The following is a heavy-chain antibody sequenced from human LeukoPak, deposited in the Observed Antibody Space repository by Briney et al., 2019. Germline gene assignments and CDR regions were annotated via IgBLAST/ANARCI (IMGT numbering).Heavy chain of an antibody. CDR3: ARDGSSGYSSSWTPDY. Sequence: ASVKVSCKASGYTFTSYAMHWVRQAPGQRLEWMGWINAGNGNTKYSQKFQGRVTIIRDTSASTAYMELSSLRSEDTAVYYCARDGSSGYSSSWTPDYWGQGTLVTVSS. D-gene: IGHD6-13*01. CDR2: INAGNGNT. J-gene: IGHJ4*02. V-gene: IGHV1-3*01. CDR1: GYTFTSYA.